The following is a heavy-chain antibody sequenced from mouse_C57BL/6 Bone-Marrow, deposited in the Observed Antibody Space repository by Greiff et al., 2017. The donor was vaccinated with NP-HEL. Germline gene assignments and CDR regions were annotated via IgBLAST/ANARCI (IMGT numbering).Heavy chain of an antibody. CDR1: GYTFTSYW. CDR3: ARYYYCSSFLFDY. CDR2: IHPNSGST. D-gene: IGHD1-1*01. J-gene: IGHJ2*01. V-gene: IGHV1-64*01. Sequence: QVQLQQPGAELVKPGASVKLSCKASGYTFTSYWMHWVKQRPGQGLEWIGMIHPNSGSTNYNEKFKSKATLTVDKSSSTAYMQLSSLTSDVSAVYYCARYYYCSSFLFDYWGQGTTLTVSS.